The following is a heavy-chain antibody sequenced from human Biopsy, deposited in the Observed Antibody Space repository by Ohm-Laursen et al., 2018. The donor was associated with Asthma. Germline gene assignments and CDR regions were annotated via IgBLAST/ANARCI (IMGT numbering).Heavy chain of an antibody. CDR3: AKEVFPEWELRRGPDS. D-gene: IGHD1-26*01. CDR1: GFSFSNYG. Sequence: SLRLSCAASGFSFSNYGMHWVRQAPGKGLDWVAVMSFDGTNRNYTDSVKGRFTISRDNSRNSLHLEMNSLRAEDTAVYFCAKEVFPEWELRRGPDSWGQGTLVTVSS. CDR2: MSFDGTNR. J-gene: IGHJ4*02. V-gene: IGHV3-30*18.